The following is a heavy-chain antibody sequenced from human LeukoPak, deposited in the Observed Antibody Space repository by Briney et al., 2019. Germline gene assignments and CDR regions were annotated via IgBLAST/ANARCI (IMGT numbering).Heavy chain of an antibody. Sequence: GGSLRLSCAASGFTFSSYAMSWVRQAPGKGLEWVSAISGSGGSTYYADSVKGRFTIPRDNSKNTLYLQMGSLRAEDMAVYYCARGYYDSSGYYLGVLRYWGQGTLVTVSS. V-gene: IGHV3-23*01. CDR2: ISGSGGST. CDR1: GFTFSSYA. CDR3: ARGYYDSSGYYLGVLRY. D-gene: IGHD3-22*01. J-gene: IGHJ4*02.